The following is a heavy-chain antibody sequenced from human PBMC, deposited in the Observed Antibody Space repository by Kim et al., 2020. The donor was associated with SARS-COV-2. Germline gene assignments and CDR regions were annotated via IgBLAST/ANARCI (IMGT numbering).Heavy chain of an antibody. V-gene: IGHV3-33*01. CDR2: IWFDGTNE. D-gene: IGHD3-16*02. J-gene: IGHJ4*02. CDR1: GFIFSNYG. CDR3: VRGYVWGSNPFDY. Sequence: GGSLRLSCAASGFIFSNYGMHWVRQAPGKGLEWVAFIWFDGTNENYVDPVKGRFTISRDNSKNMLYLQMNSLRAEDTAVYYCVRGYVWGSNPFDYWGQGT.